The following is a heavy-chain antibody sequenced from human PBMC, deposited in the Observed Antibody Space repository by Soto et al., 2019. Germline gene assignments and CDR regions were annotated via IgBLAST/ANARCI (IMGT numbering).Heavy chain of an antibody. CDR2: IIPIFGTA. CDR3: ARDRYCTNGVCYYYYGMDV. V-gene: IGHV1-69*01. CDR1: GGTFSSYA. J-gene: IGHJ6*02. Sequence: QVQLVQSGAEVKKPGSSAKVSCKASGGTFSSYAISWVRQAPGQGLEWMGGIIPIFGTANYAQKFQGRVTITADESTSTAYMELSSLRSEDTAVYYCARDRYCTNGVCYYYYGMDVWGQGTTVTVSS. D-gene: IGHD2-8*01.